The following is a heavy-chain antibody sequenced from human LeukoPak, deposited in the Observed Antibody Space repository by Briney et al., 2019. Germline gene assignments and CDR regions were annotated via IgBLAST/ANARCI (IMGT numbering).Heavy chain of an antibody. CDR1: GDSVSSKSAA. Sequence: SQTLSLTCAISGDSVSSKSAAWNWIRQSPSRGLEWLGRTYYRSKWYNEYAVSLKGRITINPDTSKNQFSLQLNSVAPEDTAAYYCARTTGHFDYWGQGTLVTVSS. CDR3: ARTTGHFDY. D-gene: IGHD2-8*02. J-gene: IGHJ4*02. CDR2: TYYRSKWYN. V-gene: IGHV6-1*01.